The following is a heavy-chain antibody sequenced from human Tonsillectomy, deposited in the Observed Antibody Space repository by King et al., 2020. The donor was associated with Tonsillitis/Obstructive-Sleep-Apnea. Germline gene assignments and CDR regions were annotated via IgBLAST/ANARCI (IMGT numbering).Heavy chain of an antibody. J-gene: IGHJ4*02. CDR3: ARHACSARICSSVYFDY. D-gene: IGHD2-15*01. Sequence: VQLVESGGGLVQPGGSLRLSCAASGFTFSSYWMNWVRQAPGKGLVWVSRINSDGSSTSYADSVKGRFTISGDNAKNTLYLQMTSLTAEDTAVYYCARHACSARICSSVYFDYWGQGTLVTVSS. V-gene: IGHV3-74*01. CDR2: INSDGSST. CDR1: GFTFSSYW.